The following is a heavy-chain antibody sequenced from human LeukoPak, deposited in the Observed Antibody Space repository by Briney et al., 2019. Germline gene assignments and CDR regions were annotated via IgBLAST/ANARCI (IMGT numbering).Heavy chain of an antibody. Sequence: PGGSLRLSCAASGFILSDYYMSWIRQAPGKGLEWVSYISSSGNTIYYADSVKGRFTISRDNAKNSLNLQMNSLRAEDTAVYYCARERGYTYGAAFDYWGQGTLVTVSS. J-gene: IGHJ4*02. D-gene: IGHD5-18*01. CDR1: GFILSDYY. CDR3: ARERGYTYGAAFDY. V-gene: IGHV3-11*01. CDR2: ISSSGNTI.